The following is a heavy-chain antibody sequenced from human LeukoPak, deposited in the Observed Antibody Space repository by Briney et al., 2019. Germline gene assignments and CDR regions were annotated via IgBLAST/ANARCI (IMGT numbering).Heavy chain of an antibody. CDR2: ISSSSSYI. CDR1: GFTFSSYS. V-gene: IGHV3-21*01. D-gene: IGHD4-17*01. Sequence: GGSLRLSCAASGFTFSSYSMNWVRQAPGKGLEWVSSISSSSSYIYYADSVKDRFTISRDNAKNSLYLQMNSLRAEDTAVYYCARDGHGDYFDYWGQGTLVTVSS. CDR3: ARDGHGDYFDY. J-gene: IGHJ4*02.